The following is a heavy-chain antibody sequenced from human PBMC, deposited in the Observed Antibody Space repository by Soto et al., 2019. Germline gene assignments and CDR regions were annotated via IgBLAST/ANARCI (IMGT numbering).Heavy chain of an antibody. D-gene: IGHD2-2*01. V-gene: IGHV3-9*01. CDR1: GFTFDDYA. CDR2: ISWNSGSI. Sequence: GGSLRLSCAASGFTFDDYAMHWVRQAPGKGLEWVSGISWNSGSIGYADSVKGRFTISRDNARNSLYLQMNSLRAEDTALYYCAKDMGSIVVVPAARTLGDYYYYYGMDVWGQGTTVTVSS. J-gene: IGHJ6*02. CDR3: AKDMGSIVVVPAARTLGDYYYYYGMDV.